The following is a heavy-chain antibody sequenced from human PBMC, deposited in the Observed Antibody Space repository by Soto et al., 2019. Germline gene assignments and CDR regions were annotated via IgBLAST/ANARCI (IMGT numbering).Heavy chain of an antibody. CDR3: AVPAAGDFDY. J-gene: IGHJ4*02. CDR2: IYHSGTT. Sequence: QVQLQESGPGLVKPSGTLSLTCAVSGGSISSSNWWTWVRQPPGKGLEWIGEIYHSGTTNYNPSLKSRVTISGDRSKNQFSLSLSSVTAADTDVYYCAVPAAGDFDYWGQGTLVTVSS. D-gene: IGHD6-13*01. CDR1: GGSISSSNW. V-gene: IGHV4-4*02.